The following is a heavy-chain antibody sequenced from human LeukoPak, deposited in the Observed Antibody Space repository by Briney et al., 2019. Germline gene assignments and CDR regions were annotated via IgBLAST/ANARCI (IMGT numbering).Heavy chain of an antibody. D-gene: IGHD3-9*01. CDR3: ARARDILTGYDQYYFDY. Sequence: ASVKVSCKASGGTFSSYAISWVRQAPGQGLEWMGGIIPIFGTANYAQKFQGRVTITTDESTSTAYMELSSLRSEDTAVYYCARARDILTGYDQYYFDYWGQGTLVTVSP. CDR1: GGTFSSYA. J-gene: IGHJ4*02. CDR2: IIPIFGTA. V-gene: IGHV1-69*05.